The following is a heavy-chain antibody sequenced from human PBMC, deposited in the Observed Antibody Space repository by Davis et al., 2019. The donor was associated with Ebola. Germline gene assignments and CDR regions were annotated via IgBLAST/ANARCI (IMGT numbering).Heavy chain of an antibody. J-gene: IGHJ4*02. Sequence: GESLKISCSASGFTFSSYAMHWVRQAPGKGLEYVSAISSNGGSTYYADSVKGRFTISRDNSKNTLYLQMSSLRAEDTAVYYRVKGTVTSAIVDYWSQGTLVTVSS. V-gene: IGHV3-64D*08. CDR1: GFTFSSYA. CDR2: ISSNGGST. CDR3: VKGTVTSAIVDY. D-gene: IGHD4-11*01.